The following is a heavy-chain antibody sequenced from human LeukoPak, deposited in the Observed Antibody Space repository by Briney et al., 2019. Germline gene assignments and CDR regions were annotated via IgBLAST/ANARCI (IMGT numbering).Heavy chain of an antibody. D-gene: IGHD3-22*01. CDR1: GFTFSSYA. V-gene: IGHV3-30*02. Sequence: GGSLRLSCEASGFTFSSYAMHWVRQAPGKGLEWVAFIRYDERNKYYSDSVKGRFTISRDNSKNTLYLQMNSLRAEDTAVYYCAKDSPFTMIVVVITYFDYWGQGTLVTVSS. CDR2: IRYDERNK. J-gene: IGHJ4*02. CDR3: AKDSPFTMIVVVITYFDY.